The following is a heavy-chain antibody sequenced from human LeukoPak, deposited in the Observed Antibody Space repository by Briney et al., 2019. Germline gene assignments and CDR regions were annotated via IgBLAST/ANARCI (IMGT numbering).Heavy chain of an antibody. CDR3: ARHMNYFYYYMDV. Sequence: SETLSPTCTVSGGSISSSDSYYWGWIRQPPGKGLEWLGSVHYSASTYYNPSLKSRVTISVDTSKNQFSLKLSPVTAADTAVYYCARHMNYFYYYMDVWGNGTTVTVSS. D-gene: IGHD3-16*01. V-gene: IGHV4-39*01. CDR2: VHYSAST. CDR1: GGSISSSDSYY. J-gene: IGHJ6*03.